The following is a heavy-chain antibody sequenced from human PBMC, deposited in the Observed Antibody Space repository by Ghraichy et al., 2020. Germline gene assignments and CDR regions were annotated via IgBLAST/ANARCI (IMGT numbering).Heavy chain of an antibody. CDR3: ARGSPGAAMVSYYGMDV. V-gene: IGHV3-21*01. CDR2: ISSSSNNI. CDR1: GFTFSSYS. D-gene: IGHD5-18*01. J-gene: IGHJ6*02. Sequence: ESLNISCAASGFTFSSYSINWVRQAPGKGLEWVSSISSSSNNIYYADLVKGRYTISRDNANNSLYLHMNRLRAEDTAVYFCARGSPGAAMVSYYGMDVWGQGTTVTVSS.